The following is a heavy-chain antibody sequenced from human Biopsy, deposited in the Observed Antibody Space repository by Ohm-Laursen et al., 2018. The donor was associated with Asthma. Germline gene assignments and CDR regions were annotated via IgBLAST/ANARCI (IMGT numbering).Heavy chain of an antibody. V-gene: IGHV3-30-3*01. J-gene: IGHJ6*02. CDR3: ARASVVKHYYYYGMDV. CDR2: ISYDGSDK. CDR1: GFTFSDYA. Sequence: SLRLSCAASGFTFSDYAIYWIRQAPGKGLEWVAFISYDGSDKFYADSVKGRFTTSRDNSQNTLDLHMNRLTFEDTAVYYCARASVVKHYYYYGMDVWGPGTTVTVFS.